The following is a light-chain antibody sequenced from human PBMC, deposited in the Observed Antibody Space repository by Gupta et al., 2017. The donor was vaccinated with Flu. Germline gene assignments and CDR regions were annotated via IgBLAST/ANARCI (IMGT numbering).Light chain of an antibody. V-gene: IGKV1-16*02. CDR2: AAS. Sequence: MTQSPSSLSASVGDRVTITCRASQGISNYLAGVQQKPGKAPKSLIYAASSLQSGVKSKFSGSGSGTDFTLTSSSMQPEDFETYDCQQYNTFGQGTKLEIK. CDR3: QQYNT. CDR1: QGISNY. J-gene: IGKJ2*01.